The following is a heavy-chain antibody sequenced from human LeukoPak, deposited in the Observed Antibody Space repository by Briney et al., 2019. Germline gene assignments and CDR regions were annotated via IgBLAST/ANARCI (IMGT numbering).Heavy chain of an antibody. CDR3: ARDTAMGYFDY. CDR2: IYYSGST. J-gene: IGHJ4*02. D-gene: IGHD5-18*01. CDR1: GGSISSYY. Sequence: TSETLSLTCTVSGGSISSYYWSWIRQPPGKGLEWIGYIYYSGSTNYNPSLKSRVTISVDTSKNQFSLKLSSVTAADTAVYYCARDTAMGYFDYWGQGTLVTVSS. V-gene: IGHV4-59*01.